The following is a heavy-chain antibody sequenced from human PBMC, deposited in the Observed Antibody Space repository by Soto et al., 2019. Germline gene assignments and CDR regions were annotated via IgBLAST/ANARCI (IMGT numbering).Heavy chain of an antibody. D-gene: IGHD3-22*01. V-gene: IGHV3-15*01. J-gene: IGHJ6*02. CDR3: TTDRYYDRSGYYYPRYYYYGMDV. Sequence: GGSLRLSCAASGFTFSNAWMSWVRQAPGKGLEWVGRIKSKTDGGTTDYAAPVKGRFTISRGDLKNTLYLQMNSLKTEDTAVYYCTTDRYYDRSGYYYPRYYYYGMDVWGQGTTVTVSS. CDR2: IKSKTDGGTT. CDR1: GFTFSNAW.